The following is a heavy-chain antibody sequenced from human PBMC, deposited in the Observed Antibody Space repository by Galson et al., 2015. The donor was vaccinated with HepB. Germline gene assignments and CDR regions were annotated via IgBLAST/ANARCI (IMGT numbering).Heavy chain of an antibody. Sequence: VKVSCKVSGYTFTDYYMHWVQQAPGKGLEWMGLVDPEDGETIYAEKFQGRVTITADTSTDTAYMELSSLRSEDTAVYYCATAPRGDCSSTSCYPAWGQGTLVTVSS. CDR3: ATAPRGDCSSTSCYPA. CDR2: VDPEDGET. D-gene: IGHD2-2*01. V-gene: IGHV1-69-2*01. CDR1: GYTFTDYY. J-gene: IGHJ5*02.